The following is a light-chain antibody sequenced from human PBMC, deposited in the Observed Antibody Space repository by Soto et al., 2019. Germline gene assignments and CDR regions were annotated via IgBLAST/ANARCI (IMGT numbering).Light chain of an antibody. J-gene: IGKJ1*01. CDR2: SAS. CDR3: PHFGSLPET. V-gene: IGKV3-20*01. Sequence: EVVLTQSPGTLSLSPGERVTLSCRASQSVASSYLAWYQQKPGRAPRLLFYSASSRATGIPDRFSGSGSGTNFTLTISRLEPEDFAVYYCPHFGSLPETFGQGTNLEIK. CDR1: QSVASSY.